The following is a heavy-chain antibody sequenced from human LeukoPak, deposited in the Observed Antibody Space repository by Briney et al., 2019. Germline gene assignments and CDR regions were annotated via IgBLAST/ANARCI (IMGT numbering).Heavy chain of an antibody. CDR2: VSSSCSYI. CDR3: AREADDFWSGYYNRQIDY. V-gene: IGHV3-21*01. CDR1: GFTFSSYS. D-gene: IGHD3-3*01. Sequence: PGGSLRLSCAASGFTFSSYSMNWVRQAPGKGLEWVSSVSSSCSYIYYADSVKGRFTISRDNAKNSLYLQMNSLRAEDTAVYYCAREADDFWSGYYNRQIDYWGQGTLVTVSS. J-gene: IGHJ4*02.